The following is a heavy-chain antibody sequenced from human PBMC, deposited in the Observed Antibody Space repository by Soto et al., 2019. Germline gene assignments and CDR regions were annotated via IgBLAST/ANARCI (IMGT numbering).Heavy chain of an antibody. CDR3: ARGPW. J-gene: IGHJ4*02. V-gene: IGHV3-7*01. Sequence: EVQLVESGGGLVQPGESLRLSCAASGLTFRNYWLSWVRQAPGQGLEWVASINEDGGAKYFLDSLKGRFIISRDNARSTLSLQMNGLRAEDTAVYYCARGPWWGQGTLVTVSS. CDR2: INEDGGAK. CDR1: GLTFRNYW.